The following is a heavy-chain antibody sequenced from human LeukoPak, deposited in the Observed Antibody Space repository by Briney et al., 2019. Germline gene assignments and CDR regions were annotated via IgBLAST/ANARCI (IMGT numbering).Heavy chain of an antibody. CDR3: ARGWNYGDY. CDR2: VSYTGDA. Sequence: SETLSLTCTVPGGAISSCYWSWIRQPPGKGLEWIGYVSYTGDASQNPSLRGRVIMSVDTSNNQVSLELSSVTAADTAVYYCARGWNYGDYWGQGTLVTVSS. V-gene: IGHV4-59*01. J-gene: IGHJ4*02. CDR1: GGAISSCY. D-gene: IGHD3-3*01.